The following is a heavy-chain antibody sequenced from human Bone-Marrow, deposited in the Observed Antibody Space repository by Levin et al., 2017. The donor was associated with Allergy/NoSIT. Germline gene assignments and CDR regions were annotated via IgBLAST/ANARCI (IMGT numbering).Heavy chain of an antibody. D-gene: IGHD6-13*01. Sequence: SGPTLVKPTQTLTLTCTFSGFSLTNIREGVGWIRQPPGKALEWLALIYWDDDKRHRPSLRNRLTLTKDISKNQVVLQMTNVGPEDTATYFCAHRQTNTWYDYWGQGILVTVSS. CDR2: IYWDDDK. CDR3: AHRQTNTWYDY. CDR1: GFSLTNIREG. V-gene: IGHV2-5*02. J-gene: IGHJ4*02.